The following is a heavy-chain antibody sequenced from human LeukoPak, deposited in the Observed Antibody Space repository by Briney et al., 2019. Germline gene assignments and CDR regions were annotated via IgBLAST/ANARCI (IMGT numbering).Heavy chain of an antibody. CDR1: RFTVSSNY. D-gene: IGHD3-22*01. J-gene: IGHJ4*02. V-gene: IGHV3-53*01. CDR2: IYSGGST. Sequence: GGSLRLSCAASRFTVSSNYMSWVRQAPGKGLEWVSVIYSGGSTYYADSVKGRFTISRDNSKNTLYLQMNSLRAEDTAVYYCARDGSSGYYFDYWGQGTLVTVSS. CDR3: ARDGSSGYYFDY.